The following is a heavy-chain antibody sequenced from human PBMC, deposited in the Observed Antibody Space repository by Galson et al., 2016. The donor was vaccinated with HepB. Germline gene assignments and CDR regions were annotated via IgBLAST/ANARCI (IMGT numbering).Heavy chain of an antibody. Sequence: SLRLSCAASGFTFRSYGMHWVRQAPGKGLEWVAFIWHDGSYKTYADSVRGRFTISRDNSKNTLYLQMNSLRAEDTAVYYCAGSGDYYYFDYWGQGTLVTVSS. D-gene: IGHD7-27*01. CDR2: IWHDGSYK. V-gene: IGHV3-33*01. J-gene: IGHJ4*02. CDR1: GFTFRSYG. CDR3: AGSGDYYYFDY.